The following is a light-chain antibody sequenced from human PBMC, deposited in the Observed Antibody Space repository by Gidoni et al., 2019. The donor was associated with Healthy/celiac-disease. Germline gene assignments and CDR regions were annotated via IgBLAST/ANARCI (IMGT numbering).Light chain of an antibody. J-gene: IGKJ4*01. Sequence: EIVLTQSPATLSLSPGARATPSCRASQSVSSYLAWYQQKPGQAPRLLIYDASNRATGIPARFSGSGSGTDFTLTIISLEPEDFSVYYCQQRSNWLTFGGGTKVEIK. CDR3: QQRSNWLT. CDR1: QSVSSY. CDR2: DAS. V-gene: IGKV3-11*01.